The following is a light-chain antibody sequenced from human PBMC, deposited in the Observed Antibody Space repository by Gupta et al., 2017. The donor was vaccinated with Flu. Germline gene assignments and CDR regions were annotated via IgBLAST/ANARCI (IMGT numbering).Light chain of an antibody. CDR3: QAWDSSTRM. J-gene: IGLJ3*02. CDR1: KMGDKY. CDR2: EDS. V-gene: IGLV3-1*01. Sequence: SNELTQPPSVSVSPGQIATITCSGDKMGDKYVCWYQQKSGQSPVLVIYEDSKRPSWIPERFSGSNSGDAATLTISGTQAIDEADYYCQAWDSSTRMFGGGTKLTVL.